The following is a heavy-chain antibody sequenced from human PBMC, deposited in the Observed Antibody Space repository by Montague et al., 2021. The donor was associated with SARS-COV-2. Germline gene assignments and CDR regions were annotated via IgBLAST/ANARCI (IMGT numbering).Heavy chain of an antibody. CDR3: ARHVRSSVRLGSGFDY. J-gene: IGHJ4*02. CDR1: GGSISSYY. D-gene: IGHD3-10*01. Sequence: SETLSLTCTVSGGSISSYYWSWIRQPPGKGLEWIGYIYYSGSTNYNPSLKSRVTISVDTSKNQFSLKLSSVTAADTAAYYCARHVRSSVRLGSGFDYWGQGTLVTVSS. CDR2: IYYSGST. V-gene: IGHV4-59*08.